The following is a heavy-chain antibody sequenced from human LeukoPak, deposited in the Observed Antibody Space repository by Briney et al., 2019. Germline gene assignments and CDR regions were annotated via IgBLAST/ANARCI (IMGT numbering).Heavy chain of an antibody. V-gene: IGHV4-4*07. J-gene: IGHJ5*02. CDR3: ARGYSSSWYFNWFDP. Sequence: SETLSLTCTVSGGSIRSYWSWIRQPAGKGLEWIGRIYGSGSTDYNPSLKSRVTMSIDTSKNQFSLNLISVTAVDTAVYYCARGYSSSWYFNWFDPWGQGTLVTVSS. D-gene: IGHD6-13*01. CDR1: GGSIRSY. CDR2: IYGSGST.